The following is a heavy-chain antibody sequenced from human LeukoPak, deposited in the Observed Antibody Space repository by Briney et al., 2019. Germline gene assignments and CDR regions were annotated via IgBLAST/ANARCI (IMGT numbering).Heavy chain of an antibody. J-gene: IGHJ6*03. Sequence: PSETLSLTCAVYGGSFSGYYWSWIRQPPGKGLEWIGEINHSGSTNYNPSLKSRVTISVDTSKNQFSLKLSSVTAADTAVYYCARVRRYCSGGSCYSRGTFYYYMDVWGKGTTVTVSS. CDR2: INHSGST. CDR3: ARVRRYCSGGSCYSRGTFYYYMDV. CDR1: GGSFSGYY. D-gene: IGHD2-15*01. V-gene: IGHV4-34*01.